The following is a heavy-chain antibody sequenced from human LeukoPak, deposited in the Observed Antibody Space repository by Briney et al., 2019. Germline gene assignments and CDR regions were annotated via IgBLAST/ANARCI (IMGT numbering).Heavy chain of an antibody. V-gene: IGHV4-39*01. CDR3: ARYIPNWNGPEDAFDI. D-gene: IGHD1-1*01. J-gene: IGHJ3*02. Sequence: SETLSLTCTVSGGSISSSSYYWGWIRQPPGKGLEWIGSIYYSGSTYYNPSLKSRVTISVDTSKNQFSLKLSSVTAADTAVYYCARYIPNWNGPEDAFDIWGQGTMVTVSS. CDR2: IYYSGST. CDR1: GGSISSSSYY.